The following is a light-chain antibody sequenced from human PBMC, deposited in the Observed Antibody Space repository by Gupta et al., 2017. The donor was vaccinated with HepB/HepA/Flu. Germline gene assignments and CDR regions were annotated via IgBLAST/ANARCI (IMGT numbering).Light chain of an antibody. CDR3: QSYDTSLSGWV. Sequence: QSVLTQPPSVSGATGQRVTLSCTGNSSNIGAGYDVHWYQQLPGTAPKLLIYGNINRPSGVPDRFSASKSDTSVSLAITGLQAEDDADYYCQSYDTSLSGWVFGGGTKLTVL. J-gene: IGLJ3*02. CDR2: GNI. V-gene: IGLV1-40*01. CDR1: SSNIGAGYD.